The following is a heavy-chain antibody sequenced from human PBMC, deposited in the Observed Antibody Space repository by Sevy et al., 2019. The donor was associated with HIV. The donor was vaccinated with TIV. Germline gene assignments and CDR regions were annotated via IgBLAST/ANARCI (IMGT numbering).Heavy chain of an antibody. V-gene: IGHV4-39*01. D-gene: IGHD3-3*01. CDR1: GGSINSNNYY. CDR3: AVITIFGVLTDNWFDP. CDR2: VSYSGST. Sequence: SETLSLTCTVSGGSINSNNYYWGWIRQPPGKGLEWIGSVSYSGSTYYNPSLKSQITISVDTSKNQFSLKVRSATAADTAVSYCAVITIFGVLTDNWFDPWGQGTLVTVSS. J-gene: IGHJ5*02.